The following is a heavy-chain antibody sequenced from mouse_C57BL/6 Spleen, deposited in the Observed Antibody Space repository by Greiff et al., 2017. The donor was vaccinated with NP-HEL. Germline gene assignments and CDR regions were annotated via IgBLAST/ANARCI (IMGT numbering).Heavy chain of an antibody. CDR2: IDPSDSET. CDR1: GYTFTSYW. Sequence: VQLQQPGAELVRPGSSVKLSCKASGYTFTSYWMHWVKQRPIQGLEWIGNIDPSDSETHYNQKFKDKATLTVDKSSSTAYMQLSSLTSEDSAVYYCAIYYSNYWYFDVWGTGTTVTVSS. J-gene: IGHJ1*03. D-gene: IGHD2-5*01. CDR3: AIYYSNYWYFDV. V-gene: IGHV1-52*01.